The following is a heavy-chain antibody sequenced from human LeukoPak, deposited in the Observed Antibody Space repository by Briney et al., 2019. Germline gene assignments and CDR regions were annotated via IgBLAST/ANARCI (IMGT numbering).Heavy chain of an antibody. CDR2: INPNSGGT. D-gene: IGHD6-13*01. Sequence: ASVKVSCKASGYTFTGYYMHWVRQAPGQGLEWMGWINPNSGGTNYAQKFQGWVTMTRDTSISTAYMELSRLRSDGTAVYYCARVRAAAGRGVYYYGMDVWGQGTTVTVSS. CDR1: GYTFTGYY. J-gene: IGHJ6*02. V-gene: IGHV1-2*04. CDR3: ARVRAAAGRGVYYYGMDV.